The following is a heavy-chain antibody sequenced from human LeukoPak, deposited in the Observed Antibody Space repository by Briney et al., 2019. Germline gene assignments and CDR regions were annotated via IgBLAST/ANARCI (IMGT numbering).Heavy chain of an antibody. CDR2: IYYSGST. J-gene: IGHJ3*02. CDR3: ARDGSGWADDAFDT. V-gene: IGHV4-59*01. D-gene: IGHD6-19*01. Sequence: PSETLSLTCTVSGGSISSYYWSWIRQPPGKGLEWIGYIYYSGSTNYNPSLKSRVTISVDTSKNQFSLKLSSVTAADTAVYYCARDGSGWADDAFDTWGQGTMVTVSS. CDR1: GGSISSYY.